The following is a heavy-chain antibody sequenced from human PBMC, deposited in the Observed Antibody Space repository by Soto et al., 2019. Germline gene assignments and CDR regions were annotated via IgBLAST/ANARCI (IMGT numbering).Heavy chain of an antibody. CDR2: IYYSGST. V-gene: IGHV4-59*01. J-gene: IGHJ5*02. CDR1: GGSISHYY. D-gene: IGHD3-22*01. CDR3: ARDLDSGGYSGWFDP. Sequence: QVQLQESGPGLVKPSETLSLTCTVSGGSISHYYWTWVRQPPGKGLEWIGYIYYSGSTNYNPSLKSRVTISVDPSKNQFSLKLSSVTAADTAVYYCARDLDSGGYSGWFDPWGQGTLVTVSS.